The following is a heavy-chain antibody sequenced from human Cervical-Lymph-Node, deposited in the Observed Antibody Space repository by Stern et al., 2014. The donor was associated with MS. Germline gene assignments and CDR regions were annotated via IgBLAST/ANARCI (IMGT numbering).Heavy chain of an antibody. V-gene: IGHV1-2*02. CDR1: GYTFTAYF. J-gene: IGHJ4*02. CDR3: ARDRGSYSDY. D-gene: IGHD1-26*01. CDR2: ISPKTGSA. Sequence: VQLVESGAEVERPGASVKVSCKASGYTFTAYFLHWVRQAPGQGLEWMGWISPKTGSATYAQTFPDRVTMTRDTFINTGYMEVSSLRSDDTAVYYCARDRGSYSDYWGQGTLVAGSS.